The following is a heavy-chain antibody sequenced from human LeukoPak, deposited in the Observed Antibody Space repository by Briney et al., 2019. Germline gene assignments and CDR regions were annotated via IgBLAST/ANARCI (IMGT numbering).Heavy chain of an antibody. Sequence: ASVKVSCKASGYTFIIYEIQWVRQAPGQGLAWVGWMRPRYGNTAYAQSFQGRVTITRDTSIDTVYMELGGLRSEDTAVYYCARVGAGEGGIDYWAQGTLITVSS. J-gene: IGHJ4*02. CDR2: MRPRYGNT. V-gene: IGHV1-8*03. CDR3: ARVGAGEGGIDY. D-gene: IGHD3-10*01. CDR1: GYTFIIYE.